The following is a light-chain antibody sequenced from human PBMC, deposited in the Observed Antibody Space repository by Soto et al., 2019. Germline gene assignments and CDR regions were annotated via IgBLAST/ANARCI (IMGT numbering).Light chain of an antibody. CDR2: GAS. Sequence: EIVMTQSPATLSVSPGERATLSCRASQSVNSNLAWYQQKPGQAPRLLIYGASTRAAGIPARFSGSGSGTEFSLTISSLQSEDFATYYCQQGSFTLTFGGGTKLEIK. CDR3: QQGSFTLT. CDR1: QSVNSN. J-gene: IGKJ4*01. V-gene: IGKV3-15*01.